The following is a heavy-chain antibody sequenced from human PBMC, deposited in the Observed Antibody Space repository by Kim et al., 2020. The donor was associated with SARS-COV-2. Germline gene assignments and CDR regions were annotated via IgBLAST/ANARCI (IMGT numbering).Heavy chain of an antibody. J-gene: IGHJ4*02. V-gene: IGHV3-11*01. D-gene: IGHD3-22*01. Sequence: GGSLRLSCAASGFTFSDYYMSWIRQAPGKGLEWVSYISSSGSTIYYADSVKGRFTISRDNAKNSLYLQMNSLRAEDTAVYYCARDREDYYDSSGYPDYWGQGTLVTVSS. CDR1: GFTFSDYY. CDR2: ISSSGSTI. CDR3: ARDREDYYDSSGYPDY.